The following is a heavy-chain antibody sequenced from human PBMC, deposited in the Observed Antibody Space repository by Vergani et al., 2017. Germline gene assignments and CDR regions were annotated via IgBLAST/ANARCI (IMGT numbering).Heavy chain of an antibody. CDR2: ISSSGNTT. D-gene: IGHD4-11*01. CDR3: ARGYYSNYIGWFDP. CDR1: RFTFSDYY. J-gene: IGHJ5*02. V-gene: IGHV3-11*01. Sequence: QVQLVESGGGLVKPGGSLRLSCAASRFTFSDYYMSWIRQAPGKGPEWVSYISSSGNTTYYADSVKGRFTISRDNAKNSLFLQMNSLRAEDTAVYYCARGYYSNYIGWFDPWGQGTLVIVSS.